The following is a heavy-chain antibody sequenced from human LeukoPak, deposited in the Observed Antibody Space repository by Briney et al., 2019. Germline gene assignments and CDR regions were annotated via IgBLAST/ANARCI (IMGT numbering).Heavy chain of an antibody. V-gene: IGHV3-23*01. CDR2: ISGSGGST. D-gene: IGHD3-22*01. J-gene: IGHJ6*02. CDR3: AKDDAYYYDSSGNPMALGMDV. CDR1: GFTFSSYA. Sequence: LTGGSLRLSCAASGFTFSSYAMSWVRQAPGKGLEWVSAISGSGGSTYYADSVKGRFTISRDNSKNTLYLQMNSLRAEDTAVYYCAKDDAYYYDSSGNPMALGMDVWGQGTTVTVSS.